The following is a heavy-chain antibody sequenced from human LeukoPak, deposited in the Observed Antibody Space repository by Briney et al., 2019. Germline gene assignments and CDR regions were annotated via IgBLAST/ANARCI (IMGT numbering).Heavy chain of an antibody. V-gene: IGHV3-74*01. D-gene: IGHD2-2*01. Sequence: PGGSLRLSCAASGFTFSRYWMHWVRQAPGTGLAWVSRINSDGSSTSYADSVKGRFTISRGNAKNTLYLQMNSLRADDPAVYYCARIYCSSTSCQLGRAFDIWGQGTMVTVSS. CDR2: INSDGSST. J-gene: IGHJ3*02. CDR1: GFTFSRYW. CDR3: ARIYCSSTSCQLGRAFDI.